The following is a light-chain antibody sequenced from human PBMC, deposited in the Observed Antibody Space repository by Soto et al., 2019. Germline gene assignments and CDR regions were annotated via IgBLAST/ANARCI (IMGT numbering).Light chain of an antibody. J-gene: IGLJ2*01. CDR3: SSYTSSITVDVV. CDR1: SSDVGGYDY. V-gene: IGLV2-14*01. Sequence: QSALTQPASVSGSPGQSITISCTGTSSDVGGYDYVSWYQHFPGKAPKLIIYEVSNRPSGVSNRFSGSKSGNTASLTISGLQAEDEADYDCSSYTSSITVDVVFGGGTKLTVL. CDR2: EVS.